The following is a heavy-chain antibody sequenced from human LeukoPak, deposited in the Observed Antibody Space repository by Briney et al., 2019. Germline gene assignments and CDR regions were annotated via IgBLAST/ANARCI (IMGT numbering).Heavy chain of an antibody. CDR1: GFTVSSNY. D-gene: IGHD3-16*02. J-gene: IGHJ4*02. Sequence: GGSLRLSCAASGFTVSSNYMSCVRQAPGKGLEWVSVIYSGGSTYYADSVKGRFTISRDNSKNTLYLQMNSLRAEDTAVYYCAREDYVWGSYRSSGSDWGQGTLVTVSS. CDR3: AREDYVWGSYRSSGSD. CDR2: IYSGGST. V-gene: IGHV3-66*01.